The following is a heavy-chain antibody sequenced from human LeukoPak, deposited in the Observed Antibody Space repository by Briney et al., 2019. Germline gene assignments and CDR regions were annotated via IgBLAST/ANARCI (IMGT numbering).Heavy chain of an antibody. V-gene: IGHV3-23*01. J-gene: IGHJ4*02. D-gene: IGHD4-17*01. CDR3: AKDLPDYGDYIEGY. CDR2: ISGSGDRT. Sequence: GGSLRLSCAASGFTFSSFAMSWVRQAPGKGLEWVSTISGSGDRTNYAGSVKGRFTFSRDNSKNTLYLQMNSLRVEDTAVYYCAKDLPDYGDYIEGYWGQGTLVTVSS. CDR1: GFTFSSFA.